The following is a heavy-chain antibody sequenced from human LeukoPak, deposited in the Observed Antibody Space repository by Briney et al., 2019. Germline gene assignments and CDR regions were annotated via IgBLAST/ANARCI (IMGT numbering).Heavy chain of an antibody. V-gene: IGHV4-34*01. J-gene: IGHJ2*01. CDR3: ARVLLESSSWFRYFDL. D-gene: IGHD6-13*01. Sequence: SETLSLTCAVYGGSLSGYYWSWIRQPPGKGLEWIGEINHSGSTNYNPSLKSRVTISVDTSKNQFSLKLSSVTAADTAVYYCARVLLESSSWFRYFDLWGRGTLVTVSS. CDR2: INHSGST. CDR1: GGSLSGYY.